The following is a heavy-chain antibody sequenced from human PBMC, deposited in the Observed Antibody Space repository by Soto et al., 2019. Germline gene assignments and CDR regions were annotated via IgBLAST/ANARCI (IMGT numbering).Heavy chain of an antibody. V-gene: IGHV1-8*01. CDR1: GYTFTSYD. CDR2: MNANSGHT. J-gene: IGHJ3*02. Sequence: ASVKVSCKASGYTFTSYDINWVRQASGQGLEWMGWMNANSGHTGYAQKFRGRVTMTRNTSISTAYMELSSLRSEDTAVYYCARHFEPDPRAFDIWGQGTMVTVSS. CDR3: ARHFEPDPRAFDI.